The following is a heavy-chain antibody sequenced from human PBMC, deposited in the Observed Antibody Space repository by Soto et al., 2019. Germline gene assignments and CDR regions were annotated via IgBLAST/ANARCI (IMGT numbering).Heavy chain of an antibody. CDR3: ARRFGHSPKQQLVQGEFDY. Sequence: QVQLVQSGAEVKKPGASVKVSCKASGYTFTSYAMHWVRQAPGQRLEWMGWINAGNGNTKYSQKFQGRVTITRDTSGSTAYMELSSLRSEDTAMYYCARRFGHSPKQQLVQGEFDYRGQGTLVTVSS. CDR1: GYTFTSYA. CDR2: INAGNGNT. D-gene: IGHD6-13*01. V-gene: IGHV1-3*01. J-gene: IGHJ4*02.